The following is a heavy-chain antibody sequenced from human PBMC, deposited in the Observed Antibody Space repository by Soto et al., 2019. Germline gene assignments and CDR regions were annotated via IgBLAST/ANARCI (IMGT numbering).Heavy chain of an antibody. J-gene: IGHJ6*02. CDR1: GFTFTSSA. V-gene: IGHV1-58*02. Sequence: QMQLVQSGPEVKKPGTSVKVSCKASGFTFTSSAMQWVRQARGQRLEWIGWIVVGSGNTNYAQKFQERVTITRDMSTSTAYMELSSLRSEDTAVYYCAADRRGSGSMTYYCYGMDVWGQGTTVTVSS. CDR2: IVVGSGNT. CDR3: AADRRGSGSMTYYCYGMDV. D-gene: IGHD3-10*01.